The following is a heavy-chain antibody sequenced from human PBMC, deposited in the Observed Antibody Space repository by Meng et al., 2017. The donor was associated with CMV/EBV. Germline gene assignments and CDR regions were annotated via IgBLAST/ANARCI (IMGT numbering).Heavy chain of an antibody. V-gene: IGHV3-11*01. CDR3: ARGSKDAFGIRWNWFDP. D-gene: IGHD4-23*01. CDR2: ISSSGSTK. J-gene: IGHJ5*02. Sequence: GESLKISCAASGFTFSDYYMSWIRQAPGKGLEWVSYISSSGSTKYYADSVKGRFTISRDNSKNSLYLKMNSLRAEDTAVYYCARGSKDAFGIRWNWFDPWGQGTLVTVSS. CDR1: GFTFSDYY.